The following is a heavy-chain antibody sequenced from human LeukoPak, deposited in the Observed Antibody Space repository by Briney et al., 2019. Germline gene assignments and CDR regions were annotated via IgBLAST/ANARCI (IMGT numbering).Heavy chain of an antibody. D-gene: IGHD5-18*01. CDR1: GYTFTNYG. Sequence: ASVKVSCKASGYTFTNYGISWVRQAPGQGLEWMGWISAYNGNTNYAQKLQGRVTMTTDTSTSTAYMELRSLRSDDTAVYYCARERSGRGYSYGWKREFDYWGQGTLVTVSS. CDR2: ISAYNGNT. V-gene: IGHV1-18*01. CDR3: ARERSGRGYSYGWKREFDY. J-gene: IGHJ4*02.